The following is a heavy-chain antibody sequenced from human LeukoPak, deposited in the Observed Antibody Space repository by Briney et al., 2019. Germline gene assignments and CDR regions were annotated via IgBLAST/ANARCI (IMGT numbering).Heavy chain of an antibody. D-gene: IGHD6-13*01. CDR1: GYTFTSYA. J-gene: IGHJ6*04. V-gene: IGHV1-18*01. CDR3: ARVKQQLPLDV. CDR2: ISAYNGNT. Sequence: EASVKVSCKASGYTFTSYAMHWVRQAPGQRLEWMGWISAYNGNTNYAQKLQGRVTMTTDTSTSTAYMELRSLRSDDTAVYYCARVKQQLPLDVWGKGTTVTVSS.